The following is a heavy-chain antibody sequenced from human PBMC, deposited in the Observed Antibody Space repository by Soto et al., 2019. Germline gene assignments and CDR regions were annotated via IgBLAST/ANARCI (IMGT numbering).Heavy chain of an antibody. V-gene: IGHV3-7*01. D-gene: IGHD5-12*01. CDR1: GFTFSSYW. J-gene: IGHJ4*02. CDR2: IKQDGSEK. CDR3: ARGMATNPDYFDY. Sequence: EVQLVESGGGLVQPGGSLRLSCAASGFTFSSYWMSWVRQAPGKGLEWVANIKQDGSEKYYVDSVKGRFTISRDNAKNSLYLQMNSLRAEDTAVYYCARGMATNPDYFDYWGQETLVTVSS.